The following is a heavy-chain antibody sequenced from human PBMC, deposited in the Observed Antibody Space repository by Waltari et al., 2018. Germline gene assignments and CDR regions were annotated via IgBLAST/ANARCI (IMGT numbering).Heavy chain of an antibody. D-gene: IGHD3-22*01. CDR1: GGSLSRSSYY. CDR3: ARLPYYYDSSGYFFDY. J-gene: IGHJ4*02. Sequence: QLQLQESGPGLVKPSETLSLPCTVSGGSLSRSSYYWGWIRQPPGKGLEWIGSIYYSGSTYYNPSLKSRVTISVDTSKNQFSLKLSSVTAADTAVYYCARLPYYYDSSGYFFDYWGQGTLVTVSS. V-gene: IGHV4-39*01. CDR2: IYYSGST.